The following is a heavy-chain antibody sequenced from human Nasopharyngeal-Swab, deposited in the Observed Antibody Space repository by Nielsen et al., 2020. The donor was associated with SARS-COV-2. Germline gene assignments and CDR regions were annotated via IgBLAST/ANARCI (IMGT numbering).Heavy chain of an antibody. CDR1: GYSFTSYW. V-gene: IGHV5-51*01. Sequence: GFLRLSCKGSGYSFTSYWIAWVRQMPGKGLEWMGIIYPRDSDTRYSPSFQGQVTISADKSISTAYLQWSSLKASDTAMYYCVRPEGVATSFKYYFQYGMDVWGQGTMVTVPS. J-gene: IGHJ6*02. CDR2: IYPRDSDT. D-gene: IGHD5-12*01. CDR3: VRPEGVATSFKYYFQYGMDV.